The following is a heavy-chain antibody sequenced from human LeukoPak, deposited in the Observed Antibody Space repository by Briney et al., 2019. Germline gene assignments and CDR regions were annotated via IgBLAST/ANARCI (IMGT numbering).Heavy chain of an antibody. CDR3: AREYCSSTSCYWVNWFDP. Sequence: PSETLSLTCTVSGGSISSYYWSWIRQPAGKGLEWIGRIYTSGSTNYNPSLKSRVTMSVDTSKNQFSLKLSPVTAADTAVYYCAREYCSSTSCYWVNWFDPWGQGTLVTVSS. D-gene: IGHD2-2*01. CDR1: GGSISSYY. J-gene: IGHJ5*02. V-gene: IGHV4-4*07. CDR2: IYTSGST.